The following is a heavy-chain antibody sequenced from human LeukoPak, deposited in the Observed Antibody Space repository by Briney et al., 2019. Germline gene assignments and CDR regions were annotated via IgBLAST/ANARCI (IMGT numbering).Heavy chain of an antibody. D-gene: IGHD3-22*01. J-gene: IGHJ4*02. CDR1: GFTLSSYW. CDR2: IREDGNEK. Sequence: GGSLRLSCVASGFTLSSYWMSWVRQAPGKGLEWVANIREDGNEKYYVDSVKGRFTISRDNTKNSLWLQMNSLRAEDTAVYYCATSSGWRFDYWGQGTLVAVSS. CDR3: ATSSGWRFDY. V-gene: IGHV3-7*01.